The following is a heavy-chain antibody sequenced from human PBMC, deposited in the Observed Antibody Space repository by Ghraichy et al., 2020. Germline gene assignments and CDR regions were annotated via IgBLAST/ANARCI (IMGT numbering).Heavy chain of an antibody. V-gene: IGHV3-23*01. CDR1: RFTFSNYA. CDR2: IGGSA. D-gene: IGHD5-12*01. Sequence: GEYLNISCAASRFTFSNYAMSWVRQAPGKGLEWVSTIGGSAYYADSVKGRFTISRDNSKNTLYLHMISLRAEDTAVYYCAKGATYMDVWGKGTTVTVSS. CDR3: AKGATYMDV. J-gene: IGHJ6*03.